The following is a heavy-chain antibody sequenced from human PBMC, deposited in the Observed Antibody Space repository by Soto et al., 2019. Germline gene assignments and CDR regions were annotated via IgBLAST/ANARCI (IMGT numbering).Heavy chain of an antibody. CDR1: GLTFSSYA. CDR3: AQSVNKGQWGAFDI. V-gene: IGHV3-23*01. J-gene: IGHJ3*02. Sequence: EVQLLESGGGLVQPGGSLRLSCAASGLTFSSYAMSWVRQAPGKGLEWVSAMSGSGGSTYYADSVKGRFTISRDKSKNTLYLQMHSLRAEDTDVYDCAQSVNKGQWGAFDIWGQGTMVTVSS. CDR2: MSGSGGST. D-gene: IGHD1-26*01.